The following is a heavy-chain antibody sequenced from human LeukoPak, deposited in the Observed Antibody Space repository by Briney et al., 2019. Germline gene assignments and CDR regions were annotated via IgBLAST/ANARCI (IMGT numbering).Heavy chain of an antibody. V-gene: IGHV1-69*05. CDR2: IIPIIGTA. Sequence: SVKVSCKASGGTFSSYAISWVRQAPGQGLEWMGGIIPIIGTANYTQNFQGRVTITTDESTSTASMELSSLRSEDTAVYYCAREGSDNPGGFHYWGQGTLVTVSS. CDR1: GGTFSSYA. J-gene: IGHJ4*02. D-gene: IGHD1-14*01. CDR3: AREGSDNPGGFHY.